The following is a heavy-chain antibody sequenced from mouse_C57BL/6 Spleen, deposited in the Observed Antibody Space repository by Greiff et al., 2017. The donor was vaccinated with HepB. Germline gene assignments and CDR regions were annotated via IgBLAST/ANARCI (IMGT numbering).Heavy chain of an antibody. Sequence: VQLQQSGAELMKPGASVKLSCKATGYTFTGYWIEWVKQRPGHGLEWIGEILPGSGSTNYNEKFKGKATFTADTSSKTAYMQIRSLTTEDSAIYYCARSTMFTTRFAYWGQGTLVTVSA. CDR1: GYTFTGYW. V-gene: IGHV1-9*01. J-gene: IGHJ3*01. CDR2: ILPGSGST. D-gene: IGHD2-2*01. CDR3: ARSTMFTTRFAY.